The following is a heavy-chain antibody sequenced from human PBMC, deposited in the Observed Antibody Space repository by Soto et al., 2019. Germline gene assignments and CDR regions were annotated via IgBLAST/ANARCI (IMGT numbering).Heavy chain of an antibody. CDR1: GGTFSSYA. V-gene: IGHV1-69*06. CDR2: IIPIFGTA. J-gene: IGHJ4*02. CDR3: ARGGIVGATTLFYFDY. Sequence: GASVKVSCKASGGTFSSYAISWVRQAPGQGLEWMGGIIPIFGTANYAQKFQGRVTITADKSTSTAYMELSSLRSEDTAVYYCARGGIVGATTLFYFDYWGQGTLVTVSS. D-gene: IGHD1-26*01.